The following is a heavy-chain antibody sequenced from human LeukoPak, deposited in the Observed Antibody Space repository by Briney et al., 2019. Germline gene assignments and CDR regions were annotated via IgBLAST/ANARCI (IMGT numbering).Heavy chain of an antibody. CDR3: ATQVRYCSSISCYVGWCDP. V-gene: IGHV3-23*01. Sequence: GGSLRLSCAASRIIFSNSAMSWVRKAPGKGLEWVSSMNSGGDRIYYADSAKGRLTSSRDNSKNTLYLQMKSLRAEDTAVYYCATQVRYCSSISCYVGWCDPWGQGTLVTVSS. D-gene: IGHD2-2*01. CDR2: MNSGGDRI. CDR1: RIIFSNSA. J-gene: IGHJ5*02.